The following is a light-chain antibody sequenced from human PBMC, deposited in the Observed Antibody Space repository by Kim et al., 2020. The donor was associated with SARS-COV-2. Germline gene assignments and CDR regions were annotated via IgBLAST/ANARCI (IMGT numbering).Light chain of an antibody. J-gene: IGKJ1*01. CDR1: QSVSSN. Sequence: IVMSQSPAPLSVSPGERATLSCRASQSVSSNLACYQQTPGQAPRLLIYGASTRATGIPARFSGSVSGTEYTLTISSLQSEEFAVYYCQQYKNWARTFGQGNKVDIK. CDR3: QQYKNWART. V-gene: IGKV3-15*01. CDR2: GAS.